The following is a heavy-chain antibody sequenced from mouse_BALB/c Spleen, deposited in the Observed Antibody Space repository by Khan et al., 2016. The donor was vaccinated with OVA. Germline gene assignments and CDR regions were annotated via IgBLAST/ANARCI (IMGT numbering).Heavy chain of an antibody. Sequence: QVQLKQSGPGLVAPSQSLSITCTVSGFSLTSYGVNWVRQPPGKGLEWLGVIWGDGSTNYHSGLKSRLSISKDNSKSQVFLKLNSLQTDDTATYYWAKWVNSYYAMDYWGQGTSVTVSS. D-gene: IGHD1-3*01. CDR1: GFSLTSYG. J-gene: IGHJ4*01. V-gene: IGHV2-3*01. CDR2: IWGDGST. CDR3: AKWVNSYYAMDY.